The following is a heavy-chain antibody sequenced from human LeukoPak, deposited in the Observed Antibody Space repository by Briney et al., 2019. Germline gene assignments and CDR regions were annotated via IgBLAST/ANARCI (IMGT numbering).Heavy chain of an antibody. CDR3: ARDIDIVVVPAAMGSWFDP. CDR1: GGTFSSYT. V-gene: IGHV1-69*04. Sequence: SVKVSCKASGGTFSSYTISWVRQAPGQGLEWMGRIIPILGIANYAQKFQGRVTITADKSTSTAYMELSSLRSEDTAVYYCARDIDIVVVPAAMGSWFDPWGQGTLVNVSS. J-gene: IGHJ5*02. CDR2: IIPILGIA. D-gene: IGHD2-2*01.